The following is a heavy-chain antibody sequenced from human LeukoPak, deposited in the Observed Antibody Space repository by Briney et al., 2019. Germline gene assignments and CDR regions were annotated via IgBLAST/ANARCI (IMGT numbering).Heavy chain of an antibody. Sequence: GGSLRLSCAASGFTFSSYFMSWVRQAPGKGLEWVSSISGSGGKTYYTDSVKGRFTISRDKSKNTLYLQMDSLRTEDTAVYYCAKDWGSSGWYNYFDPWGQGTLVTVSS. J-gene: IGHJ5*02. V-gene: IGHV3-23*01. CDR2: ISGSGGKT. D-gene: IGHD6-19*01. CDR3: AKDWGSSGWYNYFDP. CDR1: GFTFSSYF.